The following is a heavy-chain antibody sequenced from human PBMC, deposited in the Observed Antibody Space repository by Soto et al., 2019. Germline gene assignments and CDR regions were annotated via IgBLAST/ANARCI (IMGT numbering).Heavy chain of an antibody. CDR3: ASGGGVPALGDP. V-gene: IGHV4-4*07. CDR1: GVSMRNSY. D-gene: IGHD3-16*01. CDR2: IRTSGNT. J-gene: IGHJ5*02. Sequence: PSETLSLTCSVSGVSMRNSYWTWIRQSAGKGLEWIGRIRTSGNTNYNPSLNSRLTMSVDTSKNHVSLKLTSVTAADTAVYYCASGGGVPALGDPWGQGTLVTVSS.